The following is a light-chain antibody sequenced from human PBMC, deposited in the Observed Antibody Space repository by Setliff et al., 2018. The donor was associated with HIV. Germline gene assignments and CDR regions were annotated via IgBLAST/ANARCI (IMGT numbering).Light chain of an antibody. Sequence: QSVLTQPASVSGSPGQAITISCTGTSNDVGRYNLVSWYQQYPGEAPKVIIYDVNKRPSGVSNRFSGSKSGNTASLTISGLQAEDEADFYCCSYAGSSAPVVSGGGTKVTVL. CDR2: DVN. J-gene: IGLJ2*01. V-gene: IGLV2-23*02. CDR1: SNDVGRYNL. CDR3: CSYAGSSAPVV.